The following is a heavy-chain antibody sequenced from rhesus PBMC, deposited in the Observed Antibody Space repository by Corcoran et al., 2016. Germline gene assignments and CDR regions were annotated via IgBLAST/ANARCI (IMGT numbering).Heavy chain of an antibody. CDR3: ARDSLYFDD. J-gene: IGHJ4*01. Sequence: QVQLQESGPGLVKPSEPLSLNCAVSVGSISGYYWSWIRPPPGKGLEWIGNIDGYIVGNNYNPALKSRVTISKDTSKNQCSLKLSSVTAADTALYYCARDSLYFDDWGQGVLVTVSS. CDR1: VGSISGYY. CDR2: IDGYIVGN. V-gene: IGHV4-81*01.